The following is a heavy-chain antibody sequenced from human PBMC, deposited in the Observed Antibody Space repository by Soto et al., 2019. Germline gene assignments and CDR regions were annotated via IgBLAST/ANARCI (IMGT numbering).Heavy chain of an antibody. J-gene: IGHJ6*02. CDR2: IIPIFGKG. V-gene: IGHV1-69*12. CDR1: GGTFSRFG. Sequence: QVQLVQSGAEGKKPGSSVKVSCKASGGTFSRFGINWVRQAPGQGLEWMGGIIPIFGKGDYAPKFRGRVTFTADEVTTTVYMEMSSLSSGDTAVYYCARVAGPDFSHYYGIDVWGQGTTVTVSS. D-gene: IGHD6-19*01. CDR3: ARVAGPDFSHYYGIDV.